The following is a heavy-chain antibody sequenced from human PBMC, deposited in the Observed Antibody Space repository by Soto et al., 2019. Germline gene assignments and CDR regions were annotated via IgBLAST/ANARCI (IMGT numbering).Heavy chain of an antibody. J-gene: IGHJ6*02. D-gene: IGHD3-9*01. V-gene: IGHV3-23*01. CDR2: ISGSGGST. Sequence: GGSLRLSCAASGFTFTSYAMSWVRQAPGKGLEWVSAISGSGGSTYYADSVKGRFTISRDNSKNTLYLQMNSLRAEDTAVYFCAKVGLYYYILTGYHTGGMDAWGQGTSVTVSS. CDR1: GFTFTSYA. CDR3: AKVGLYYYILTGYHTGGMDA.